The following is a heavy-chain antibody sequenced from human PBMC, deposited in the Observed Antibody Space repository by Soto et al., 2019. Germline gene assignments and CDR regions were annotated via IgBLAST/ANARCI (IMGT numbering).Heavy chain of an antibody. D-gene: IGHD2-21*02. CDR2: IIPIFGTA. CDR3: ARPKSYCGGDCYPRSYYYYGMDV. Sequence: QVQLVQSGAEVKKPGSSVKVSCKASGGTFSSYAISWVRQAPGQGLEWMGGIIPIFGTANYAQKFQGRVTITADKSTSTAYMELSSMRSEDTAVYYCARPKSYCGGDCYPRSYYYYGMDVWGQGTTVTVSS. CDR1: GGTFSSYA. J-gene: IGHJ6*02. V-gene: IGHV1-69*06.